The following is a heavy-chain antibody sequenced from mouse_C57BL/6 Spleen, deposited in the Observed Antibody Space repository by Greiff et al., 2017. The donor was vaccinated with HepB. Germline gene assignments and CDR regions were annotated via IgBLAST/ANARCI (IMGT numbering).Heavy chain of an antibody. D-gene: IGHD4-1*01. J-gene: IGHJ2*01. CDR3: ARPNWDEGDYFDY. CDR1: GYTFTDYN. Sequence: EVQLQQSGPELVKPGASVKMSCKASGYTFTDYNMHWVKQSHGKSLEWIGYINPNNGGTSYNQKFKGKATLTVNKSSSTAYMELRSLTSEDSAVYYCARPNWDEGDYFDYWGQGTTLTVSS. CDR2: INPNNGGT. V-gene: IGHV1-22*01.